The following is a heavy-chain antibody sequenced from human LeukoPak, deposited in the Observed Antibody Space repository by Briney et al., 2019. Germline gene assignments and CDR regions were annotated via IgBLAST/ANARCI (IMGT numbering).Heavy chain of an antibody. Sequence: GGSLRLSCAASGFTFSSYGMHWVRQAPGKGLEWVAVISYNGSNKYYADSVKGRFTISRDNSKNTLYLQMNSLRAEDTAVYYCAKPYDILTGYYQYYFDYWGQGTLVTVSS. CDR3: AKPYDILTGYYQYYFDY. J-gene: IGHJ4*02. D-gene: IGHD3-9*01. CDR1: GFTFSSYG. CDR2: ISYNGSNK. V-gene: IGHV3-30*18.